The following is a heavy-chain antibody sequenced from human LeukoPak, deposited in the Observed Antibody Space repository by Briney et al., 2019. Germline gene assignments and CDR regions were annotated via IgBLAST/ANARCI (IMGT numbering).Heavy chain of an antibody. CDR3: AKGRRDSCYSAVDY. Sequence: GGSLRLSCAASGFTFSSYAMSWVRQAPGKGLEWVSVICGSGGSTYYADSVKGRFTISRDNSKNTLYLQMNSLRAEDTAVYYCAKGRRDSCYSAVDYWGQGTLVTVSS. CDR2: ICGSGGST. J-gene: IGHJ4*02. V-gene: IGHV3-23*01. CDR1: GFTFSSYA. D-gene: IGHD2-15*01.